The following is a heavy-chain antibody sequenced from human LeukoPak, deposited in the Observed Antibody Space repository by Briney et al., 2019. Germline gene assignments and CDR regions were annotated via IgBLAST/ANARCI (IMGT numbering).Heavy chain of an antibody. V-gene: IGHV3-15*01. CDR1: GFTFSSYA. CDR3: KWELDVYYGKDV. CDR2: MKSLGSGGTS. D-gene: IGHD1-26*01. Sequence: GGSLRLSCAASGFTFSSYAMSWVRQAPGKGLEWVGRMKSLGSGGTSDYAAPVKGRFSISRDDSKNTVYLHMYTLKTEDTAVYYCKWELDVYYGKDVWGQGTTVTVSS. J-gene: IGHJ6*02.